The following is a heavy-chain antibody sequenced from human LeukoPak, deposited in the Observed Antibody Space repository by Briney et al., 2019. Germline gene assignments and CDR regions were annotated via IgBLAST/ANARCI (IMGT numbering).Heavy chain of an antibody. J-gene: IGHJ4*02. CDR1: GFTFSNCA. CDR3: VKRVAGSRGYDY. Sequence: GGSLRLSCSASGFTFSNCAMHRVRQAPGKGLEYVSAISTDGGGTYYADSVKGRFTISRDNSKDALFPQMSSLRPEDTAVYYCVKRVAGSRGYDYWGQGTLVTVSS. V-gene: IGHV3-64D*06. CDR2: ISTDGGGT. D-gene: IGHD3-22*01.